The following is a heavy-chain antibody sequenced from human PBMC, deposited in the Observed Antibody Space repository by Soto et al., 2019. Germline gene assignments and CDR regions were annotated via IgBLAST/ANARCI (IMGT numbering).Heavy chain of an antibody. J-gene: IGHJ4*02. CDR3: ARREFKYFDY. V-gene: IGHV5-51*01. CDR1: GYSFTSYW. Sequence: VGSLKISCKGSGYSFTSYWIGWVRQMPGKGLEWMGIIYPGDSDTRYSPSFQGQVTISADKSISTAYMQWSSLKASDTAMYYCARREFKYFDYWGKGTLVTVSS. CDR2: IYPGDSDT.